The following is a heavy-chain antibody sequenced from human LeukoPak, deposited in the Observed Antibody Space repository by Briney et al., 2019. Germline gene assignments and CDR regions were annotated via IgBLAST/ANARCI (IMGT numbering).Heavy chain of an antibody. D-gene: IGHD6-19*01. Sequence: SETLSLTCTVAGGSISNGSYYWSWIRQPAGKGLEWIGRIYISGSASYNPSLKSRVTFSVDTSKNQFSLKLTSVTAADTAVYYCARLALGSGLMFDPWGQGTLVTVSS. CDR2: IYISGSA. J-gene: IGHJ5*02. V-gene: IGHV4-61*02. CDR3: ARLALGSGLMFDP. CDR1: GGSISNGSYY.